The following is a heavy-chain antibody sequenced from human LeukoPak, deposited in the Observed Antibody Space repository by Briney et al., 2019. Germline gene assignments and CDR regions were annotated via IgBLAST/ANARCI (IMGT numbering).Heavy chain of an antibody. V-gene: IGHV4-61*01. CDR1: GGSVSSGSYY. D-gene: IGHD3-10*01. CDR2: IYYSGST. J-gene: IGHJ5*02. Sequence: PSETLSLTCTVSGGSVSSGSYYWSWIRQPPGKGLGWIGYIYYSGSTNYNPSLKSRVTISVDTSKNQFSLKLSSVTAADTAVYYCASEYYYGSGNANWFDPWGQGTLVTVSS. CDR3: ASEYYYGSGNANWFDP.